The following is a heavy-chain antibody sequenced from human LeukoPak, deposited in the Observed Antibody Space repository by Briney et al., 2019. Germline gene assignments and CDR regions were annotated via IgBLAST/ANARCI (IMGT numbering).Heavy chain of an antibody. V-gene: IGHV3-7*01. CDR2: INQGGSVK. J-gene: IGHJ4*02. CDR1: GFSFRDFW. Sequence: GGSLRLSCAASGFSFRDFWMTWVRQAPGKGLEWVANINQGGSVKYYVDSVKGRFTISRDNAKNSLYLQMNSLRAEDTAVYYCARITYSGSYLGYWGQGTLVTVSS. CDR3: ARITYSGSYLGY. D-gene: IGHD1-26*01.